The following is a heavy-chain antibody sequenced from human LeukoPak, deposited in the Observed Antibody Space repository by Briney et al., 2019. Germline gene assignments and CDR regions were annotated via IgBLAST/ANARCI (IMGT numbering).Heavy chain of an antibody. Sequence: GGSLRLSCAASGFTFSSYAMTWVRQAPGKGLEWVSTVSGSGDSTYYADSVKGRFTISRDNSKNTLYLQMNSLRAEDTALYHCARDFYGSGSYHWFDPWGQGTLVTVSS. V-gene: IGHV3-23*01. J-gene: IGHJ5*02. CDR3: ARDFYGSGSYHWFDP. D-gene: IGHD3-10*01. CDR1: GFTFSSYA. CDR2: VSGSGDST.